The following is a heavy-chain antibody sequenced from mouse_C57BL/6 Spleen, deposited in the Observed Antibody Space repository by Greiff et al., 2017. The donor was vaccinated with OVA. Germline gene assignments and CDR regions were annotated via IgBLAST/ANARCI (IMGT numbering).Heavy chain of an antibody. CDR3: ARRATTVVAIDY. D-gene: IGHD1-1*01. CDR1: GYSITSDY. Sequence: EVKVVEPGPGLAKPSQTLYLTCSVTGYSITSDYWNWIRKFPGNKLEYMGYISYSGSTNYNPSPKSRNSITRDTTKSRYYLLLNSVTTEDTAAYYCARRATTVVAIDYWGQGTTLTVSS. CDR2: ISYSGST. J-gene: IGHJ2*01. V-gene: IGHV3-8*01.